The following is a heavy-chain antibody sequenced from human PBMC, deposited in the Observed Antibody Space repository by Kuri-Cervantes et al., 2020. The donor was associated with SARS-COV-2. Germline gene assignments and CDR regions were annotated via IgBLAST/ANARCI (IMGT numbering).Heavy chain of an antibody. CDR2: IKKDGSEK. V-gene: IGHV3-7*01. J-gene: IGHJ3*02. Sequence: GGSLRLSCAASGFSFSMHWMSWVRQAPGKGLEWVANIKKDGSEKYYVDSVKGRFTISRDNAKNSLYLQMNSLRAEDTAVYYCAREQWLELDAFDIWGQGTMVTVSS. CDR1: GFSFSMHW. D-gene: IGHD6-19*01. CDR3: AREQWLELDAFDI.